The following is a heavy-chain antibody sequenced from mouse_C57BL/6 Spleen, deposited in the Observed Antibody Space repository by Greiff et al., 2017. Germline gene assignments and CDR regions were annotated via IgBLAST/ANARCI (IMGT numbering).Heavy chain of an antibody. Sequence: QVQLQQSGPELVKPGASVKISCKASGYAFSSSWMNWVKQRPGKGLEWIGRIYPGDGDTNYNGKFKGKATLTADKSSSTAYMQLSSLTSEDSAVYFCARWDCGSHYAMDYWGQGTSVTVSS. V-gene: IGHV1-82*01. CDR2: IYPGDGDT. J-gene: IGHJ4*01. D-gene: IGHD1-1*01. CDR1: GYAFSSSW. CDR3: ARWDCGSHYAMDY.